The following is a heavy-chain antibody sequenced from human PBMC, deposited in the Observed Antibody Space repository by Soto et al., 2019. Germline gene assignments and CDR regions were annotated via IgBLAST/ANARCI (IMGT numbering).Heavy chain of an antibody. J-gene: IGHJ4*02. CDR1: GFTLSAYW. Sequence: SLRLSCAASGFTLSAYWMHWVRQAPGRGPEWVSRLSSDGFGTAYADSVKGRFHISRDNARNTLFLQMNGLRAEDTAVYYCARDLGGPDYWGRGTLVTVSS. V-gene: IGHV3-74*03. CDR3: ARDLGGPDY. CDR2: LSSDGFGT. D-gene: IGHD3-16*01.